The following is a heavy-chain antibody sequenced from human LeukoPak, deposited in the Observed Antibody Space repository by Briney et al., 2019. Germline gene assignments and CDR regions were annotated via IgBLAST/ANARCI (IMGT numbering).Heavy chain of an antibody. CDR1: GFTFSSYS. D-gene: IGHD3-22*01. V-gene: IGHV3-30-3*01. CDR2: ISYDGSNK. J-gene: IGHJ6*02. CDR3: ARAEYDRSGSIYYYYGMDI. Sequence: GGSLRLPCAASGFTFSSYSMHWVRQAPGKGLEWVAVISYDGSNKYNADSVKGRFTISRDNSKNTLYLQMNSLRREDTAEYYCARAEYDRSGSIYYYYGMDIWGQGTTVTVSS.